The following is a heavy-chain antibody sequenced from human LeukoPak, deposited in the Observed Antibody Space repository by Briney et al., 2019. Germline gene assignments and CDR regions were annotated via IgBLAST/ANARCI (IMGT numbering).Heavy chain of an antibody. CDR3: ARVQYGDYAHDYYYGMDV. CDR2: IKQDGSEK. J-gene: IGHJ6*02. CDR1: GFTFSSYW. D-gene: IGHD4-17*01. Sequence: GGSLRLSCAASGFTFSSYWMSWVRQAPGKGLEWVANIKQDGSEKYYVDSVKGRFTISRDNAKNSLYLQMNSLRAEDTAVYYCARVQYGDYAHDYYYGMDVWGQGTTVTVSS. V-gene: IGHV3-7*01.